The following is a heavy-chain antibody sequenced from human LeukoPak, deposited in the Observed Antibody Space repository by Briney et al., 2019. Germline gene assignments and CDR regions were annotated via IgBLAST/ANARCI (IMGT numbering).Heavy chain of an antibody. CDR3: ARDSGLVEDSSLDP. CDR2: IYHRGST. J-gene: IGHJ5*02. D-gene: IGHD3-22*01. Sequence: PLETLSHTCAVSGYSISSGYYWGWIRQPPGKGLEWIGSIYHRGSTYYNPSLKSRVTISVDTSKNQFSLKLSSVTAADTAVYYSARDSGLVEDSSLDPWRQGTLVTVSS. V-gene: IGHV4-38-2*02. CDR1: GYSISSGYY.